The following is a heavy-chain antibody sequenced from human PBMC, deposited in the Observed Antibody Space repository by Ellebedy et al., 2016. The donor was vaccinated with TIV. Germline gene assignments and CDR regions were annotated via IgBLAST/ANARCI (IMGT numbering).Heavy chain of an antibody. CDR1: DGSFSGYS. CDR3: ARGNYQDVDLEHWYLDL. D-gene: IGHD4-11*01. V-gene: IGHV4-34*01. J-gene: IGHJ2*01. CDR2: INHRGST. Sequence: SETLSLTCDVYDGSFSGYSWSWIRQPPGKGLEWIGEINHRGSTSYNPSLRSRVTISIDTSKHQFSLRLSSVTAADTAVYYCARGNYQDVDLEHWYLDLWGRGTLVTVSS.